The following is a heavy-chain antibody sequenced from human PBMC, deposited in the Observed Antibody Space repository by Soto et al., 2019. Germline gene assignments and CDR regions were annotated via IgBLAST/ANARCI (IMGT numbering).Heavy chain of an antibody. J-gene: IGHJ4*02. V-gene: IGHV3-21*01. D-gene: IGHD2-8*01. Sequence: EVQLVESGGGLVKPGGSLRLSCAASGFTFRSYSMNWVRQAPGKGLEWVSSISSSRSYIYYSDAVKGRFTISRDNAKNSLYLQKNSLRAEDTAVDYCARLDQIVLMFYWGQGTLVTVSS. CDR3: ARLDQIVLMFY. CDR2: ISSSRSYI. CDR1: GFTFRSYS.